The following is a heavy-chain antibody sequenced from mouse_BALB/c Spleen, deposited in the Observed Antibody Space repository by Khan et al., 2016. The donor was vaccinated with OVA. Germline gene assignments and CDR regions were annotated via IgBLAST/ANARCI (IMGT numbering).Heavy chain of an antibody. CDR3: ARGDEENFAMGY. D-gene: IGHD3-3*01. Sequence: QVQLKQSGAELVRPGASVKLSCKTSGYIFTTYWIHWVRQRSGQGLEWIARFFPGTTSTYYNEKFKDKATLTADKSSTTAYMHLNSLKSEDSAVYFCARGDEENFAMGYWGQGTSVTVSS. J-gene: IGHJ4*01. CDR2: FFPGTTST. CDR1: GYIFTTYW. V-gene: IGHV1S132*01.